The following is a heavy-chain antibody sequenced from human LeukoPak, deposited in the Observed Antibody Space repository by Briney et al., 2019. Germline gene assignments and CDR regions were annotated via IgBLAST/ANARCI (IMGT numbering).Heavy chain of an antibody. Sequence: SQTLSLTCAVSGGSIRSGDYYWSWIRQPPGKGPEWIGYIYYSGNPYYHPSLKSRVTISVNTSKNQFSLKFYYMTAADTAVYYCARATITMAIGVPADAFDIWGQGTMVTVSS. CDR2: IYYSGNP. CDR1: GGSIRSGDYY. D-gene: IGHD5-24*01. CDR3: ARATITMAIGVPADAFDI. V-gene: IGHV4-30-4*08. J-gene: IGHJ3*02.